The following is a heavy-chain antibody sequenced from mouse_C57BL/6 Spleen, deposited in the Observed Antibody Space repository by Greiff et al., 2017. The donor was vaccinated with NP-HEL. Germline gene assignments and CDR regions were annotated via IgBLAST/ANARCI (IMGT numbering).Heavy chain of an antibody. CDR1: GYTFTDYN. J-gene: IGHJ2*01. CDR3: ARDYGSSYEEVY. Sequence: EVQLQQSGPELVKPGASVKMSCKASGYTFTDYNMHWVKQSHGKSLEWIGYINPNNGGTSYNQKFKGKATLTVNKSSSTAYMELRSLTSEDSAVYYCARDYGSSYEEVYWGQGTTLTVSS. V-gene: IGHV1-22*01. D-gene: IGHD1-1*01. CDR2: INPNNGGT.